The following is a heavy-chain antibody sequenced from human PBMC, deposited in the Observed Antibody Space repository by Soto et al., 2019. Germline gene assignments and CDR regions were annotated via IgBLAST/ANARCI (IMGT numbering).Heavy chain of an antibody. D-gene: IGHD1-26*01. CDR2: ISAYNGNT. Sequence: QVQLVQSGAEVKKPGASVKVSCKASGYTFTSYGISWVRQAPGQGLEWMGWISAYNGNTKYAQKLQGRVTMTTDTSTSTADMELRSLRSDNTAVYYCARDREAAVGATHDAFDIWGQETMVTVSS. CDR3: ARDREAAVGATHDAFDI. J-gene: IGHJ3*02. V-gene: IGHV1-18*04. CDR1: GYTFTSYG.